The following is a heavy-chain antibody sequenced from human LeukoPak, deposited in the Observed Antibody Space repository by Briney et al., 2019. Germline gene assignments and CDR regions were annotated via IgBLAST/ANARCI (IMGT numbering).Heavy chain of an antibody. V-gene: IGHV4-59*12. CDR1: GGSISSYY. CDR2: IYYSGST. CDR3: ARFRVAGTRYFDY. J-gene: IGHJ4*02. D-gene: IGHD6-19*01. Sequence: PSETLSLTCTVSGGSISSYYWSWIRQPPGKGLEWIGYIYYSGSTNYNPSLKSRVTISVDTSKNQFSLKLSSVTAADTAVYYCARFRVAGTRYFDYWGQGTLVTVSS.